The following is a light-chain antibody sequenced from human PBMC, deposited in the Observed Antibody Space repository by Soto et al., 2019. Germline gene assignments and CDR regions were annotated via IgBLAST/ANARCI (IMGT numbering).Light chain of an antibody. CDR3: QQYNNWPAWT. J-gene: IGKJ1*01. CDR1: QSVSSN. Sequence: EIVMTQSPATLSVSPGERATLSCRASQSVSSNLAWYQQKPGQAPRLLIYGASTRATGIPARFSGSGSGTKFTLTISSLQSEDFAVYYCQQYNNWPAWTFGQGTK. CDR2: GAS. V-gene: IGKV3-15*01.